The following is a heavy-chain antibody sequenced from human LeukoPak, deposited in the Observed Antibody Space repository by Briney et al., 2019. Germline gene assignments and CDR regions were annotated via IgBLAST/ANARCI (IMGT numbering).Heavy chain of an antibody. CDR1: SGSISTSRFC. CDR2: MCYSGGT. Sequence: PSETLSLTCTVSSGSISTSRFCWGWIRQSPGKGLEWLGSMCYSGGTYFNPPLKSRVFLSMDTSKNQFSLNLTTVTASDTAVYYCARHTGNRDHFDYWGQGTLVTVSS. CDR3: ARHTGNRDHFDY. D-gene: IGHD1-1*01. J-gene: IGHJ4*02. V-gene: IGHV4-39*01.